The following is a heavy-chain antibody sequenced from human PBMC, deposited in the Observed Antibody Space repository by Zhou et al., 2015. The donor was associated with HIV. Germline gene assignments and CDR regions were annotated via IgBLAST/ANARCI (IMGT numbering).Heavy chain of an antibody. J-gene: IGHJ4*02. Sequence: QVQLVESGGGVVQPGRSLRLSCAASGFTFSSYGMHWVRQGPGKGLEWVAVVSYDGSNKYYAESVKGRFTISRDNSKNTLDLQMNTLRAEDTAVYYCAKGRRDAYSYFDYWGQGTLITVSS. CDR2: VSYDGSNK. V-gene: IGHV3-30*18. CDR3: AKGRRDAYSYFDY. CDR1: GFTFSSYG. D-gene: IGHD5-24*01.